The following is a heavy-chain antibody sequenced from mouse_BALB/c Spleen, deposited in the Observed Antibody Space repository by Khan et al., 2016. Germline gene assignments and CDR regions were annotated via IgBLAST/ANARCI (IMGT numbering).Heavy chain of an antibody. J-gene: IGHJ3*01. CDR2: INPNTGYT. V-gene: IGHV1-7*01. D-gene: IGHD1-1*01. Sequence: QVQLQQSGAELAKPGASVKMSCKASGYTFTDYWMHWVKQRPGQGLEWIGYINPNTGYTEYNQKLKDKATLTADKSSSIAYMQLSSLTSEDSAVYYCARWSYYYGSSYGWFAYWGQGTLVTVSA. CDR1: GYTFTDYW. CDR3: ARWSYYYGSSYGWFAY.